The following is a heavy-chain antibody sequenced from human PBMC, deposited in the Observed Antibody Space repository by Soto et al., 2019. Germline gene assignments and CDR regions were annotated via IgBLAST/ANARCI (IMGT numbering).Heavy chain of an antibody. J-gene: IGHJ4*02. Sequence: QVQLQESGPGLVKPSQTLSLTCTVSGRSISSGGYYWSWIRQHPGKGLEWIGYIYYSGSTYYNPSPKSRVSISVDTSKNHCSLKLSSVTAADTAVYSCGRDLTGYYHFDYWGQGTLVTVSS. D-gene: IGHD3-9*01. CDR1: GRSISSGGYY. CDR3: GRDLTGYYHFDY. V-gene: IGHV4-31*03. CDR2: IYYSGST.